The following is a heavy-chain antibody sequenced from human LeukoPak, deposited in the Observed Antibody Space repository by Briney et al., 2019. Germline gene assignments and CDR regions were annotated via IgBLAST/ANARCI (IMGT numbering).Heavy chain of an antibody. Sequence: GGSLRLSCAASGFTFSSYEMNWVRQAPGKGLEWVSYISSSGNTIYYADSVKGRFTISRDNAKNSLYLQMNSLRAEDTAVYYCARVRKGFGEFSYYYYYMDVWGKGTTVTISS. D-gene: IGHD3-10*01. CDR3: ARVRKGFGEFSYYYYYMDV. V-gene: IGHV3-48*03. CDR1: GFTFSSYE. CDR2: ISSSGNTI. J-gene: IGHJ6*03.